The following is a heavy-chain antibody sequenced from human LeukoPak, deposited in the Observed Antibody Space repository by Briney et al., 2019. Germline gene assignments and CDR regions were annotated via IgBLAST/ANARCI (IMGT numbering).Heavy chain of an antibody. D-gene: IGHD3-16*01. CDR1: GFTFSTYW. J-gene: IGHJ6*01. V-gene: IGHV3-74*01. CDR2: INSDGSST. Sequence: PGGSLRLSCAASGFTFSTYWMHWVRQAPGKGLVWVSRINSDGSSTTYADSVKGRFTISRDNAMNTLYLQMNSLRAEDTAVYYCARDDAFRGVAMDVWGQGTTVTVSS. CDR3: ARDDAFRGVAMDV.